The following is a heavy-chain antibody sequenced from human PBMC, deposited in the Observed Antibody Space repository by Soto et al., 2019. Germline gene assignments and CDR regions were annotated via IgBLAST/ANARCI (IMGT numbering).Heavy chain of an antibody. CDR1: GRSICSYY. J-gene: IGHJ4*02. V-gene: IGHV4-59*01. Sequence: PSETLSLTCTVSGRSICSYYWSLSRQPPGKGLEWIGYIYYSGSTNYNPPLTSRVTISVDTPKNQFSLKLSAVTAADTAVYYCARARYIQLPDYWGQGTLVTVSS. CDR3: ARARYIQLPDY. D-gene: IGHD5-18*01. CDR2: IYYSGST.